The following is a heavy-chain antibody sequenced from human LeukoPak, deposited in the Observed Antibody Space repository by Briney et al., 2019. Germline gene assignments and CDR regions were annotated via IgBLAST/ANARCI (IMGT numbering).Heavy chain of an antibody. CDR3: AGATATGYSSGWYGY. J-gene: IGHJ4*02. V-gene: IGHV1-69*01. CDR2: IIPIFGTA. CDR1: GGTFSSYA. D-gene: IGHD6-19*01. Sequence: GSSVKVSCKASGGTFSSYAISWVRQAPGQGLEWMGGIIPIFGTANYAQKFQGRVTITADESTSTAYMELSSLRSEDTAVYYCAGATATGYSSGWYGYWGQGTLVTVSS.